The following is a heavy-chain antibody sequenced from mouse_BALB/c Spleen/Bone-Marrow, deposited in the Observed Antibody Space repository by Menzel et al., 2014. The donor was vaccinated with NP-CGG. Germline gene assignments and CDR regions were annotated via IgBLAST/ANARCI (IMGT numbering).Heavy chain of an antibody. CDR2: SRNKAKYYTT. V-gene: IGHV7-1*02. Sequence: EVKVVDSGGGLAQPGDSLRLSCATSGFTFSDFYMEWVRQPPGKRLEWIAASRNKAKYYTTEYSASVKGRFIVSRDTSQSVLYLQMNALRAEDTAIYYCARDVGYGNYFVYWGQGTLVTVSA. CDR1: GFTFSDFY. J-gene: IGHJ3*01. CDR3: ARDVGYGNYFVY. D-gene: IGHD2-10*02.